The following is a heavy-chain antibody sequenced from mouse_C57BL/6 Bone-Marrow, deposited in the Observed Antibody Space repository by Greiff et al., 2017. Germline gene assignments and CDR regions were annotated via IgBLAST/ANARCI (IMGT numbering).Heavy chain of an antibody. CDR2: IVPNSGGT. Sequence: VQLQQPGAELVKPGASVKLSCKASGYTFTSYWMHWVKQRPGRGLVWIGRIVPNSGGTKYNEKFKSKATLTVDKPSSTAYMQLSSLTSEDSAVXYCARGEDYYGSSYGFAYWGQGTLVTVSA. J-gene: IGHJ3*01. D-gene: IGHD1-1*01. V-gene: IGHV1-72*01. CDR1: GYTFTSYW. CDR3: ARGEDYYGSSYGFAY.